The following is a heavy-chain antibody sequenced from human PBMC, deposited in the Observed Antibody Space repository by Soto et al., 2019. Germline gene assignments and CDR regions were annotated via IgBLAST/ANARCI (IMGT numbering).Heavy chain of an antibody. CDR2: IYYSGST. J-gene: IGHJ5*02. CDR1: GGSVSSGSYY. Sequence: SETLSLTCTVSGGSVSSGSYYWSWIRQPPGKGLEWIGYIYYSGSTNYNPSPKSRVTISVDTSKNQFSLKLSSVTAADTAVYYCAREVGIAAAGTNWFDPWGQGTLVTVSS. CDR3: AREVGIAAAGTNWFDP. V-gene: IGHV4-61*01. D-gene: IGHD6-13*01.